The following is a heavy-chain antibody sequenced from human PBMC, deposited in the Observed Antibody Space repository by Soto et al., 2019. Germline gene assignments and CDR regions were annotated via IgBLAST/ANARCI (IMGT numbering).Heavy chain of an antibody. CDR2: ISGSGGST. D-gene: IGHD2-8*01. Sequence: GGSLRLSCAASGFTFSRYAMSWVRQAPGKGLEWVSAISGSGGSTYYADSVKGRFTISRDNSKNTLYLQMNSLRAEDTAVYYCAKDEVYCTNGVCYIGRNPDYWGQGTLVTVSS. J-gene: IGHJ4*02. CDR3: AKDEVYCTNGVCYIGRNPDY. V-gene: IGHV3-23*01. CDR1: GFTFSRYA.